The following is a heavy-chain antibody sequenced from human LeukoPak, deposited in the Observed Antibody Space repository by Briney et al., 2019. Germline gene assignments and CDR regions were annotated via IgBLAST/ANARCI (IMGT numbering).Heavy chain of an antibody. V-gene: IGHV4-59*08. CDR3: ARQFRFVVVPAPRWFDP. J-gene: IGHJ5*02. CDR1: GGSISSYY. D-gene: IGHD2-2*01. CDR2: IYYSGST. Sequence: SETLSLTCTLSGGSISSYYWSWIRQPPGKGLEWIGYIYYSGSTNYNPSLKSRVTISLDTSKNQFSLKLSSVTAADTAVYYCARQFRFVVVPAPRWFDPWGQGTLVTVSS.